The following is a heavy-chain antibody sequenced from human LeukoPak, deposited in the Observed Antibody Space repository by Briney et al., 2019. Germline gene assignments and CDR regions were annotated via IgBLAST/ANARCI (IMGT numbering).Heavy chain of an antibody. D-gene: IGHD2/OR15-2a*01. J-gene: IGHJ4*02. Sequence: GGSLRLSCAASGFTFSSYAMHWVRQAPGKGLEYVSAISSNGGSTYYANSVKGRFTISRDNSKNTLYLQMGSLRAEGMAVYYCARASNRKALTYYFDYWGQGTLVTVSS. CDR3: ARASNRKALTYYFDY. V-gene: IGHV3-64*01. CDR2: ISSNGGST. CDR1: GFTFSSYA.